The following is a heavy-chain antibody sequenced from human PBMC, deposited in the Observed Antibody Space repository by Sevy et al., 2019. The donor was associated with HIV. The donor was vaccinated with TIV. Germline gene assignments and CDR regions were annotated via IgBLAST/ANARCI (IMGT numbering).Heavy chain of an antibody. CDR1: DGSFSGYY. V-gene: IGHV4-34*01. D-gene: IGHD5-18*01. CDR2: INESGIT. Sequence: SETLSLTCAVHDGSFSGYYWNWIRQLQGKGLEWIGEINESGITNYNPSLKSRVTISVDTSKKEFSLRLTSVTAADTAVYFCARGIYSYGYWREFDYWGQGTLVTVSS. J-gene: IGHJ4*02. CDR3: ARGIYSYGYWREFDY.